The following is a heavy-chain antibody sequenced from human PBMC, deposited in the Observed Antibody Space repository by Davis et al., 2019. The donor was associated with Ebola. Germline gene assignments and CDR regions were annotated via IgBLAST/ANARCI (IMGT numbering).Heavy chain of an antibody. CDR3: ARQTYYYDSSGYPRDWFDP. Sequence: MPSETLSLTCTVSGGSISSYYWSWIRQPPGKGLEWIGYIYYSGSTNYNPSLKSRVTISVDTSKNQFSLKLSSVTAADTAVYYCARQTYYYDSSGYPRDWFDPWGQGTLVTVSS. J-gene: IGHJ5*02. CDR2: IYYSGST. CDR1: GGSISSYY. D-gene: IGHD3-22*01. V-gene: IGHV4-59*01.